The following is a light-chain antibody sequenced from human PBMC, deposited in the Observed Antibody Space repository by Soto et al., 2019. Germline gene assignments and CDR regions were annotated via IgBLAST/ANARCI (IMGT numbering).Light chain of an antibody. Sequence: QMTQSPSTLSQSVVARVTITCRASQTISSWLAWYQQKPGKAPKLLIYKASTLKSGVPSRFSGSGSGTEFTLTISSLQPDDFATYYCQHYNSYSEAVGKGTKVDIK. V-gene: IGKV1-5*03. CDR2: KAS. J-gene: IGKJ1*01. CDR1: QTISSW. CDR3: QHYNSYSEA.